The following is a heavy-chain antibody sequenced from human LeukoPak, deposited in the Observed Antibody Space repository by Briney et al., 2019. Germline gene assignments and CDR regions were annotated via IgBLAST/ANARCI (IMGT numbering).Heavy chain of an antibody. J-gene: IGHJ4*02. V-gene: IGHV3-21*01. D-gene: IGHD2-2*01. CDR2: ISSSSSYI. Sequence: PGGSLRLSCAASGFTFSSYSMNWVRQAPGKGLEWVSSISSSSSYIYYADSVKGRFTTSRDNAKNSLYLQMNSLRAEDTAVYYCAREPPYCSSTSCYYTFDYWGQGTLVTVSS. CDR1: GFTFSSYS. CDR3: AREPPYCSSTSCYYTFDY.